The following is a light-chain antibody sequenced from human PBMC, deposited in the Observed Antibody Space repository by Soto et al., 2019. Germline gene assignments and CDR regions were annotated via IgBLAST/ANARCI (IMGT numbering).Light chain of an antibody. CDR1: QGIGDT. V-gene: IGKV3-15*01. J-gene: IGKJ1*01. Sequence: IILTQSQATLSVSPGEGATLSCRVSQGIGDTLAWYQQKPGLAPRLLISAASTRATGIPARFSGNGSETEFTLIIDNLQSEDYALYYCQQYNKWPPWTFGQGTKVDIK. CDR3: QQYNKWPPWT. CDR2: AAS.